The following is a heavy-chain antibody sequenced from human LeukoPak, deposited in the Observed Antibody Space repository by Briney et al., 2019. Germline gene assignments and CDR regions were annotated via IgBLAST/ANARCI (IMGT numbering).Heavy chain of an antibody. CDR3: ARGSTFGGVISDF. Sequence: SGGSLRLSCAASGFTFTTNWMTWVRQAPGKGLEWVATINQDGSEKYYVDSVKGRFTISRDNAKNSLFLQMNSLRAEDTAVYYCARGSTFGGVISDFWGQGTLVTVSS. D-gene: IGHD3-16*02. CDR2: INQDGSEK. J-gene: IGHJ4*02. V-gene: IGHV3-7*01. CDR1: GFTFTTNW.